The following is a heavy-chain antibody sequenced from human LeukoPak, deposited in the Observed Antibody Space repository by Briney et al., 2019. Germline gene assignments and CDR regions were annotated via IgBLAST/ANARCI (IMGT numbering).Heavy chain of an antibody. J-gene: IGHJ4*02. Sequence: GESLKISCKGSGYSFTSYWIGWVRQMPGKGLEWMGIIYPGDSDTRYSPSFQGQVTISADKSISTAYLQWSSLKASDTAMYYCARHTIWSGYRHYFDYWGQGTLVTVSS. CDR3: ARHTIWSGYRHYFDY. CDR2: IYPGDSDT. V-gene: IGHV5-51*01. D-gene: IGHD3-3*01. CDR1: GYSFTSYW.